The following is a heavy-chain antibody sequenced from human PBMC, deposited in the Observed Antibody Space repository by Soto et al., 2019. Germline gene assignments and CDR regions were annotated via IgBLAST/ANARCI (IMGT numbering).Heavy chain of an antibody. J-gene: IGHJ4*02. V-gene: IGHV1-18*01. D-gene: IGHD1-26*01. CDR1: GYTFTSYG. CDR2: NSAYNGNT. Sequence: QVQLVQSGAEVKKPGASVKVSCKASGYTFTSYGISWVRQAPGQGLEWMGWNSAYNGNTNYAQKLHGRVTMTTDTSTSTAYMALRSLRSDEQAVYYCPRDLYSGSYLVFDYWGQGTLVTVSS. CDR3: PRDLYSGSYLVFDY.